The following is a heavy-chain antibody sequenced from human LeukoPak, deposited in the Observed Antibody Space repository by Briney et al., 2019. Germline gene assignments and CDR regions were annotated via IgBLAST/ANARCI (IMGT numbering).Heavy chain of an antibody. CDR1: GGSFSGYY. Sequence: SETLSLTCAVYGGSFSGYYWSWIRQPPGKGLEWIGEINHSGSTNYNPSLKSRVTISVDTSKNQFSLKLSSVTAADTAVYYCATNYYGSGSYYNYYYYMDVWGKGTTVTISS. CDR3: ATNYYGSGSYYNYYYYMDV. D-gene: IGHD3-10*01. CDR2: INHSGST. J-gene: IGHJ6*03. V-gene: IGHV4-34*01.